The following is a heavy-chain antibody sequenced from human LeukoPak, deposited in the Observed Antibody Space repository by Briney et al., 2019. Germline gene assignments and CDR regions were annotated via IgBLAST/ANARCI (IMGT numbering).Heavy chain of an antibody. CDR1: GGTFSSYA. D-gene: IGHD3-22*01. V-gene: IGHV1-69*04. CDR2: IIPILGIA. J-gene: IGHJ4*02. CDR3: ARDIDSSGYYYTFDY. Sequence: SVKVSCKASGGTFSSYAVSWVRQAPGQGLEWMGRIIPILGIANYAQKFQGRVTITADKSTSTAYMELSSLRSEDTAVYYCARDIDSSGYYYTFDYWGQGTLVTVSS.